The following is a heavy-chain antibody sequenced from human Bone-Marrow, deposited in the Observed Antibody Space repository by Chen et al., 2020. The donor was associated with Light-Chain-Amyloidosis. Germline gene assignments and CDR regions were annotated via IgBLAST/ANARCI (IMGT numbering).Heavy chain of an antibody. Sequence: GWVRQMPGKGLEWMGVIYPDDSDARYSPSFEGQVTISADKSITTAYLQWRSMKASDTAMYYCARRRDGYNFDYWGQGTLVTVSS. CDR2: IYPDDSDA. CDR3: ARRRDGYNFDY. J-gene: IGHJ4*02. V-gene: IGHV5-51*01. D-gene: IGHD5-12*01.